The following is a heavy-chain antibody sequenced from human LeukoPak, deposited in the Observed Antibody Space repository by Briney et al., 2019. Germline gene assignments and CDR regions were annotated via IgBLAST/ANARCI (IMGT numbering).Heavy chain of an antibody. CDR3: ARGGSGSLIDN. CDR2: ISSSGDYK. Sequence: PGGSLRLYGGASGFTFSSHSRHWVRQAPGKGLEWVSAISSSGDYKDYADSVKGRFTISRDNTKNSLYLQMNSLRDEDTAVYYCARGGSGSLIDNCGQGILVTVSP. CDR1: GFTFSSHS. V-gene: IGHV3-21*01. D-gene: IGHD6-19*01. J-gene: IGHJ4*02.